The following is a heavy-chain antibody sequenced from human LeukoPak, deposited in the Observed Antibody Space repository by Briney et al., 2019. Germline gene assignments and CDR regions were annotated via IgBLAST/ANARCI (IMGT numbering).Heavy chain of an antibody. D-gene: IGHD6-19*01. Sequence: GGSLRLSCAASGFTFSSYAMSWVRQAPGKGLEWVSAISGSGGSTYYADSVKGRFTISRDNSKNTLYLQMNSLRAEDTAVYYCANDPNSSGSRYWGQGTLVTVSS. V-gene: IGHV3-23*01. CDR2: ISGSGGST. CDR1: GFTFSSYA. CDR3: ANDPNSSGSRY. J-gene: IGHJ4*02.